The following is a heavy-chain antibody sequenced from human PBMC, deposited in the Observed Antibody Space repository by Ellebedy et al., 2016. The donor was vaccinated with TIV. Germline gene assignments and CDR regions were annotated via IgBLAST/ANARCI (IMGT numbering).Heavy chain of an antibody. J-gene: IGHJ4*02. CDR1: GFTFSDHY. CDR2: TKNTANSYTI. CDR3: ARWNSGACRD. Sequence: PGGSLRLSCAASGFTFSDHYMDWVRLAPGKGLEWIGRTKNTANSYTIEYAASVKSRFNISREDSKNSVYLQMNSLKTEDTALYYCARWNSGACRDWGQGTLVTVSS. D-gene: IGHD2-8*02. V-gene: IGHV3-72*01.